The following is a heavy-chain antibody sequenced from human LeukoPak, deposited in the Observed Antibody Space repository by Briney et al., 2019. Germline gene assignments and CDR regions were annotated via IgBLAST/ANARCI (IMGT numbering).Heavy chain of an antibody. J-gene: IGHJ4*02. D-gene: IGHD3-22*01. Sequence: GGSLRLSCAASGFTFSSYSMNWVRQAPGKGLEWVSSISSSSSYIYYADSVKGRSTISRDNAKNSLYLQMNSLRAEDTAVYYCARDKQPYDSSGDLGYWGQGTLVTVSS. CDR1: GFTFSSYS. CDR2: ISSSSSYI. CDR3: ARDKQPYDSSGDLGY. V-gene: IGHV3-21*01.